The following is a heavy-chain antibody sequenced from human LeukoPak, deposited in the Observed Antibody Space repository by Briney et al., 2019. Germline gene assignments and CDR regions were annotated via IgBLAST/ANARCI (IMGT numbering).Heavy chain of an antibody. CDR3: ARAGPVVPAAIYFDY. Sequence: SETLSLTCTVSGGSISSSSYYWGWIRQPPGKGLEWIGSIYYSGSTYYNPSLKSRVTISVDTSKNQFSLELSSVTAADTAVYYCARAGPVVPAAIYFDYWGQGTLVTVSS. CDR2: IYYSGST. CDR1: GGSISSSSYY. J-gene: IGHJ4*02. V-gene: IGHV4-39*01. D-gene: IGHD2-2*01.